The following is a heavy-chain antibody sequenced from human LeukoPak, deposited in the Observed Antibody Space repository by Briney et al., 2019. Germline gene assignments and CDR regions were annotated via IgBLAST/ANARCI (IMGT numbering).Heavy chain of an antibody. D-gene: IGHD6-13*01. V-gene: IGHV4-59*08. Sequence: AETLSLTCTVSGGSISSHHWSWIRQPPGKGLEWIGYIYYSGSTNYKPSLKSRVTISVDTSKNQFSLKLTSVTAADTAVYYCARHLDIAASGTFDYWGQGTLVTVSS. J-gene: IGHJ4*02. CDR3: ARHLDIAASGTFDY. CDR1: GGSISSHH. CDR2: IYYSGST.